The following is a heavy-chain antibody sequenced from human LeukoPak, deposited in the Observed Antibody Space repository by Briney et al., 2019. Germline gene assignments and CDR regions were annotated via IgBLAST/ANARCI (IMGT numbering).Heavy chain of an antibody. Sequence: SETLSLTCTVSGGSISSYYWSWIRQPPGKGLEWIGYIYYSGSTNYNPSLKSRVTISVDTSKNQFSLKLSSVTAADTAVYYCASIRFLRYMDVWGKGTTVTVSS. D-gene: IGHD3-3*01. CDR3: ASIRFLRYMDV. J-gene: IGHJ6*03. CDR1: GGSISSYY. V-gene: IGHV4-59*12. CDR2: IYYSGST.